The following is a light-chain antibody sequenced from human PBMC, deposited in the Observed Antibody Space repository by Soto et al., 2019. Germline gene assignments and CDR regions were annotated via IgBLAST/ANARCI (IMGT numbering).Light chain of an antibody. CDR1: SNDVGTYNL. Sequence: QSVLTQPASVSGSPGQSIILSCTGTSNDVGTYNLVSWYQQHPGKPPKLILFEGFKRPSGVSNRFSGSKSANTASLTISGLQAEDEADYYCSSYAGSTTYVFGTGTKVTVL. J-gene: IGLJ1*01. CDR2: EGF. CDR3: SSYAGSTTYV. V-gene: IGLV2-23*01.